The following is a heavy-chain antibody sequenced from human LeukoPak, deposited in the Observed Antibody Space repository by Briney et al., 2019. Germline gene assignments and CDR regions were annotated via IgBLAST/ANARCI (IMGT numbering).Heavy chain of an antibody. Sequence: SEALSLTCAVLIPSLSDSYSSRIRQSPEKGLGWIGEINNSGSTSYNPSLNSRVIMSVDSSKNQFSLRRTSVTPAVTAVYYWVIGRYGPRLGNWGQGTLVTVSS. J-gene: IGHJ4*02. CDR1: IPSLSDSY. CDR2: INNSGST. D-gene: IGHD3-16*01. CDR3: VIGRYGPRLGN. V-gene: IGHV4-34*01.